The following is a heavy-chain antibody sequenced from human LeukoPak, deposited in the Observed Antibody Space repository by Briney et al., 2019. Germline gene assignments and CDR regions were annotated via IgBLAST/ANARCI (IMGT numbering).Heavy chain of an antibody. D-gene: IGHD6-19*01. CDR1: GFTFSSYG. CDR2: ISYDGSNK. CDR3: AKEEGSGWPDY. V-gene: IGHV3-30*18. Sequence: GGSLRLSCAASGFTFSSYGMHWVRQAPGKGLEWVAVISYDGSNKYYADSVKGRFSISRDNSKNTLYLQMNSLRAEDTAVYYCAKEEGSGWPDYWGQGTLVTVSS. J-gene: IGHJ4*02.